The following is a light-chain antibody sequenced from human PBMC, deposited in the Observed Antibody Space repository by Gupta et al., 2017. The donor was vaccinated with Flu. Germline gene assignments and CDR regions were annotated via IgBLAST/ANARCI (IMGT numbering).Light chain of an antibody. CDR2: SNN. CDR3: AAWDDSRNGRV. V-gene: IGLV1-44*01. Sequence: RETVASTGSRANIGSNSVNWYQQHPGTAPKLLVYSNNKRPSGGPDRFSGSKSGTSATLAISGRQAEDEADYYCAAWDDSRNGRVFGGGTKLTVL. CDR1: RANIGSNS. J-gene: IGLJ3*02.